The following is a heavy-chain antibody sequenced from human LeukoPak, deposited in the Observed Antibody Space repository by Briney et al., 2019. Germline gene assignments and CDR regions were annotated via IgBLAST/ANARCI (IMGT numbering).Heavy chain of an antibody. CDR2: IYYSGST. J-gene: IGHJ6*03. V-gene: IGHV4-59*01. D-gene: IGHD6-19*01. CDR1: GGSISSYY. Sequence: SETLSLTCTVSGGSISSYYWSWIRQPPGKGLEWIGYIYYSGSTNYNPSLKSRVTISVDTSKNQFSLKLSSVTAADTAVYYCARASSSGWENYYYYYMDVWGKGTTVTVSS. CDR3: ARASSSGWENYYYYYMDV.